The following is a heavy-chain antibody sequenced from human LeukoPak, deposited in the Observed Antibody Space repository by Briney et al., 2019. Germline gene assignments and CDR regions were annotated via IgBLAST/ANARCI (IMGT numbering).Heavy chain of an antibody. CDR2: INHSGST. CDR3: ARDNDSSGYYLFDY. J-gene: IGHJ4*02. CDR1: GGSFSGYY. Sequence: PSETLSLTCAVYGGSFSGYYWSWIRQPPGKGLEWIGEINHSGSTNYNPSLKSRVTISVDTSKNQFSLKLSSVTAADTAVHYCARDNDSSGYYLFDYWGQGTLVTVSS. V-gene: IGHV4-34*01. D-gene: IGHD3-22*01.